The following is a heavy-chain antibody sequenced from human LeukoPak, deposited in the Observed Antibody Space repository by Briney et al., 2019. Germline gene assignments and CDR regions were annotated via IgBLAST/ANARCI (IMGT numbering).Heavy chain of an antibody. V-gene: IGHV3-33*06. CDR1: GFSFSTYG. CDR3: AKAGDGYNY. CDR2: IWYDGGNK. J-gene: IGHJ4*02. Sequence: GRTLRLSCAASGFSFSTYGMHWVRQAPGKGLEWVAVIWYDGGNKYYADSVKGRFTISRDNSKNTLYLQMNSLRAEDTAVYYCAKAGDGYNYWGQGTLVTVSS. D-gene: IGHD5-24*01.